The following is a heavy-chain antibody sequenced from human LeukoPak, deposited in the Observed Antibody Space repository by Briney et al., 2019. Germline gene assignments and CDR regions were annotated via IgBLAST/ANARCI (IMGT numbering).Heavy chain of an antibody. J-gene: IGHJ4*02. CDR2: IKQDGSDK. CDR3: TRRPYSSSWYYFDY. D-gene: IGHD6-13*01. V-gene: IGHV3-7*01. Sequence: GGSLRLSCAASGFTFSNYWMTWVRQVPGKGLEWVANIKQDGSDKYYVDSVKGRFAISRDNAKNSLYLQMSSLRVEDTAVYYCTRRPYSSSWYYFDYWGQGTLVTVSS. CDR1: GFTFSNYW.